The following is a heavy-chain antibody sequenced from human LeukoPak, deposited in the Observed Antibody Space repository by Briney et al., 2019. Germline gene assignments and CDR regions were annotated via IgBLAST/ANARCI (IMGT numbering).Heavy chain of an antibody. J-gene: IGHJ4*02. V-gene: IGHV3-48*04. Sequence: GGSLRLSCAASGFTFSSYAMSWVRQAPGKGLEWVSYISSSGSTIYYAESVKGRFTISRDNAKNSLYLQMNSLRAEDTAVYYCARRRYNWNAIDYWGQGTLVTVSS. CDR3: ARRRYNWNAIDY. CDR2: ISSSGSTI. D-gene: IGHD1-20*01. CDR1: GFTFSSYA.